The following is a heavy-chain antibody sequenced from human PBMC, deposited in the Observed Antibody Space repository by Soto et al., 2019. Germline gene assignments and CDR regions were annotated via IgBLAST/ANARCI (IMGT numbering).Heavy chain of an antibody. CDR3: AKSITARPFDY. J-gene: IGHJ4*02. V-gene: IGHV3-23*01. CDR1: GFTFSSYA. D-gene: IGHD6-6*01. Sequence: GGSLRLSCTASGFTFSSYAMSWVRQAPGKGLEWVSAISGSGGNTYYADSVKGRFTISRDNSKNTLYLQMNSLRAEDTAVYYCAKSITARPFDYSGQGALVTVSS. CDR2: ISGSGGNT.